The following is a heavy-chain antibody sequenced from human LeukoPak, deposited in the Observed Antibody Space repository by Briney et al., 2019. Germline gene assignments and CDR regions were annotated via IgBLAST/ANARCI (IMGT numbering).Heavy chain of an antibody. CDR2: ISYDGSNK. Sequence: GGSLRLSCAASGFTFSSYAMHCVRQAPGKGLEWVAVISYDGSNKYYADSAKGRFTISRDNSKNTLYLQMNSLRAEDTAVYYCAREDFLSPHGMDISGQGTTVTVSS. CDR3: AREDFLSPHGMDI. J-gene: IGHJ6*02. D-gene: IGHD3-3*01. V-gene: IGHV3-30-3*01. CDR1: GFTFSSYA.